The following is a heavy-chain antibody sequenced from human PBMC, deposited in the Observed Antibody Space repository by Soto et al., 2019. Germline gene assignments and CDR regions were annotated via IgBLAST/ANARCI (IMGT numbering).Heavy chain of an antibody. CDR3: ARERYSSGWNDGAFDI. CDR2: IWYDGSNK. Sequence: QVQLVESGGGVVQPGRSLRLSCAASGFTFSSYGMHWVRQAPGKGLEWVAVIWYDGSNKYYADSVKGRFTISRDNSKNPLYLQMNSLGGEDTAVYYCARERYSSGWNDGAFDIWGQGTMVTVSS. V-gene: IGHV3-33*01. J-gene: IGHJ3*02. D-gene: IGHD6-19*01. CDR1: GFTFSSYG.